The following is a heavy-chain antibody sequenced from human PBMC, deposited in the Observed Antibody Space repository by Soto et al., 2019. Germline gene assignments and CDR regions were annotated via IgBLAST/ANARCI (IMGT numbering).Heavy chain of an antibody. Sequence: PGGSLRLSCAASGFTFSDYYMSWIRQAPGKGLEWVSYISSSGSTIYYADSVKGRFTISRDNAKNSLYLQMNSLRAEDTAVYYCARVKGYCSSTSCVAPRVAFDIWGQGTMVTVSS. D-gene: IGHD2-2*01. CDR2: ISSSGSTI. J-gene: IGHJ3*02. V-gene: IGHV3-11*01. CDR3: ARVKGYCSSTSCVAPRVAFDI. CDR1: GFTFSDYY.